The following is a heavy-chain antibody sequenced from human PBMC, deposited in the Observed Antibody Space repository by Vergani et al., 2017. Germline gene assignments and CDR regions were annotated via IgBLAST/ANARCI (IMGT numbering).Heavy chain of an antibody. CDR1: GFTVSSNY. J-gene: IGHJ6*03. D-gene: IGHD2-2*02. CDR3: AKKARYWSSTSCYTGDYYYYDYMDV. CDR2: IYSGGST. V-gene: IGHV3-53*01. Sequence: EVQLVESGGGLIQPGGSLRLSCAASGFTVSSNYMSWVPQAPGKGLEWVSFIYSGGSTYYADSVKGRFSISRDNSKNPLYLQMNSLRPEDTAVYYCAKKARYWSSTSCYTGDYYYYDYMDVWGKGTTVTVSS.